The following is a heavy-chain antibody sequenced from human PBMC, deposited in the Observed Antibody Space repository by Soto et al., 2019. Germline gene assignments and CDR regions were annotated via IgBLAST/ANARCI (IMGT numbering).Heavy chain of an antibody. D-gene: IGHD3-16*01. J-gene: IGHJ6*02. CDR2: ISPYNDYT. CDR1: GYTFIRYG. Sequence: QVQLAQSANEVKKPGASVRVSCKAAGYTFIRYGIAWVRQAPGQGLEWMGWISPYNDYTVYAQKFQGRVSMTADTSTGTVYMSVRGLKSDDTAVYYCARGGYYDNSWGKLSHYGLDVWGQGTSVSVSS. CDR3: ARGGYYDNSWGKLSHYGLDV. V-gene: IGHV1-18*01.